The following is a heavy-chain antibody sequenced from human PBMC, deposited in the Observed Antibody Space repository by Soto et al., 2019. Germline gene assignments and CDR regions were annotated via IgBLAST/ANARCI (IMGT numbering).Heavy chain of an antibody. CDR3: AIITRGFSMDV. J-gene: IGHJ6*02. CDR2: IKHDGSEK. Sequence: EVQLVESGGGLVQPGGSLRLSCAASGFTFSAYWMSWARQTPGKGLEWVANIKHDGSEKYYVDSVKGRFTISRDNAKNSLFLEMNSLRAEDTAVFYCAIITRGFSMDVWGQGTTVTVSS. V-gene: IGHV3-7*01. D-gene: IGHD1-20*01. CDR1: GFTFSAYW.